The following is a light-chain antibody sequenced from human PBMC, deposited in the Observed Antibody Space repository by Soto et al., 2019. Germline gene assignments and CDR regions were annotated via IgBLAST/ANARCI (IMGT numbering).Light chain of an antibody. Sequence: EIVLTQSPGTLSLSPGERATLSCRASQSVTNNQFAWFRQKPGQAPRLLIWGVSNRATGIPDRFSGSGSGTEFTLTISSLQPEDFATYYCQQHGQWPITFGQGTLLEIK. J-gene: IGKJ5*01. CDR3: QQHGQWPIT. CDR2: GVS. CDR1: QSVTNNQ. V-gene: IGKV3-20*01.